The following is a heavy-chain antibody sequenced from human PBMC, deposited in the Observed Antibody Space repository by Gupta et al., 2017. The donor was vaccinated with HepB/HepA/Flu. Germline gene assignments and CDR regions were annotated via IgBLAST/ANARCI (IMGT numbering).Heavy chain of an antibody. CDR3: VRGRYSYDVSGTFDF. CDR2: ISGDGSGT. CDR1: GFTFDAFA. V-gene: IGHV3-43*02. Sequence: DVQLLESGGGVLQPGGSRSLSCIASGFTFDAFALHWVRQRPGKGLEWVSVISGDGSGTYYADSVKGRFTISRDNSENSLFLQMNSLTIEDTALYYCVRGRYSYDVSGTFDFWGQGTLVTVSS. J-gene: IGHJ4*02. D-gene: IGHD3-22*01.